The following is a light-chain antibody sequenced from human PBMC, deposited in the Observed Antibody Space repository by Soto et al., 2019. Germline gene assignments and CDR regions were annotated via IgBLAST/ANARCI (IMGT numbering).Light chain of an antibody. CDR3: CSYAGSYTFVV. V-gene: IGLV2-11*01. Sequence: QSALTQPRSVSGSPGQSVTISCTGTSSDVGAYNYVSWYQQHPGKAPKLMIYDVSKRPPGVPDRFSGSKSGNSASLTISGLQAEDEADYYCCSYAGSYTFVVFGGGTKLTDL. CDR2: DVS. CDR1: SSDVGAYNY. J-gene: IGLJ2*01.